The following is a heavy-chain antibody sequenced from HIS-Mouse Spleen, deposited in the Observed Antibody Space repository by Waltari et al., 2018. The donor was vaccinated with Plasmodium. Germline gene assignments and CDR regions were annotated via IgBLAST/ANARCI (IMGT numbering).Heavy chain of an antibody. D-gene: IGHD5-18*01. CDR2: IYYSGST. J-gene: IGHJ4*02. Sequence: QVQLQESGPGLVKPSETLSLTCTVSGGSISRYYWSWIRQPPGKGLEWIGYIYYSGSTNDNPSLKSRVTISVDTSKNQFSLKLSSVTAADTAVYYCARLRYSYGYFDYWGQGTLVTVSS. CDR3: ARLRYSYGYFDY. V-gene: IGHV4-59*08. CDR1: GGSISRYY.